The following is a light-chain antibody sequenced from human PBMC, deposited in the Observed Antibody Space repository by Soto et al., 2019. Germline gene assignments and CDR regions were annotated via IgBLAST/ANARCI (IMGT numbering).Light chain of an antibody. CDR1: LSISSSY. CDR3: LQYGNSPLT. Sequence: EIVLTQSPGTLSLSPGERATLSCRDSLSISSSYLAWYQQKPGQAPRLLIYGASSRATGIPDRFSGSGSGTDFTLTISRLEPEDFAVYYCLQYGNSPLTFGQGTKVEIK. J-gene: IGKJ1*01. V-gene: IGKV3-20*01. CDR2: GAS.